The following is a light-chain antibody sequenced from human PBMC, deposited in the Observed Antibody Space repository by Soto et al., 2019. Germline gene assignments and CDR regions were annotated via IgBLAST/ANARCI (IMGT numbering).Light chain of an antibody. Sequence: IVMTQSPATLSVSPGERATLSCRASQSVSSNLAWYQHKPGQAPRLLFYGASTRAAGIPARFSGSGSGTDFTLTISSLQSEDFAVYYCQQSNKWPYTFGQGTKLEIK. CDR1: QSVSSN. V-gene: IGKV3-15*01. CDR3: QQSNKWPYT. CDR2: GAS. J-gene: IGKJ2*01.